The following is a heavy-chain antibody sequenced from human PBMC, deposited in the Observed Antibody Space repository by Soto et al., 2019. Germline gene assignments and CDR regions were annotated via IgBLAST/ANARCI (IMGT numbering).Heavy chain of an antibody. J-gene: IGHJ6*02. Sequence: QVQLVQSGAEVKKPGSSVKVSCKASGGTFSSYAISWVRQAPGQVLEWMGGIIPIFGTANYAQKFQVRVTITADESTSTAYMKLSSLRSDDTAVYYCARHVPAAGYYYGMDVWGQGTTVTVSS. CDR1: GGTFSSYA. V-gene: IGHV1-69*12. CDR3: ARHVPAAGYYYGMDV. CDR2: IIPIFGTA. D-gene: IGHD2-2*01.